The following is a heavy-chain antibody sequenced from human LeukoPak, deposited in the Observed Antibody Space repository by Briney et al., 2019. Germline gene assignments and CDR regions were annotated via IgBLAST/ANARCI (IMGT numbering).Heavy chain of an antibody. J-gene: IGHJ5*02. CDR2: IYRSGST. CDR1: GGSISSSNW. D-gene: IGHD4-23*01. Sequence: PSGTLSLTCAVPGGSISSSNWWSWVRQPPGKGLEWIGEIYRSGSTNYNPSLKSRVTISVDKSKNQFSLKLSSVTAADTAVYYCARVGLRWSINWFDPWGQGTLVTVSS. CDR3: ARVGLRWSINWFDP. V-gene: IGHV4-4*02.